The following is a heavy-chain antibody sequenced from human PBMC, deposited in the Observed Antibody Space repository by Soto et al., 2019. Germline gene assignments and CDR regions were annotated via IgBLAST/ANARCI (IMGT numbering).Heavy chain of an antibody. Sequence: ASVKVSSKASSYTFTRYGISWVRQAPGQGLEWMGWINGDTANTNYAQKFRGRVTMTADSSTTTAYMELRSLRSDDTALYYCARDKDFLIDYWGQGTLVTVSS. CDR3: ARDKDFLIDY. J-gene: IGHJ4*02. CDR1: SYTFTRYG. V-gene: IGHV1-18*01. CDR2: INGDTANT.